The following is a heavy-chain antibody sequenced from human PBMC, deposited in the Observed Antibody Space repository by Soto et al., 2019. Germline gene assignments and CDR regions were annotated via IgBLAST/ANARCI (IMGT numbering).Heavy chain of an antibody. CDR1: GFTFSTYA. J-gene: IGHJ3*02. Sequence: EGQLLESGGGLVQPGGSLTLSCAASGFTFSTYAMSWVRQAPGKGLEWVSAISNSGGNIYYADSVQGLFTISRDNSLNTLFLHLPSLRIEDTAVYYCAHPRGFGVFDAYDIWGQGTIVTVSS. CDR3: AHPRGFGVFDAYDI. V-gene: IGHV3-23*01. D-gene: IGHD2-15*01. CDR2: ISNSGGNI.